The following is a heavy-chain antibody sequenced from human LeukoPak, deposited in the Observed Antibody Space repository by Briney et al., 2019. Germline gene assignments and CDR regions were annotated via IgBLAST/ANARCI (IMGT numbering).Heavy chain of an antibody. D-gene: IGHD6-13*01. V-gene: IGHV1-24*01. CDR2: FDPEDGET. CDR1: GYTLTELS. J-gene: IGHJ4*02. CDR3: AATPGIAPVGIIGIDF. Sequence: ASVKVSCKVSGYTLTELSMHWVRQAPGKGLEWKGGFDPEDGETIYAQKFQGRVTMTEDTSTHTAYMELRSLRSEDTAVYHCAATPGIAPVGIIGIDFWGQGTLLTVSS.